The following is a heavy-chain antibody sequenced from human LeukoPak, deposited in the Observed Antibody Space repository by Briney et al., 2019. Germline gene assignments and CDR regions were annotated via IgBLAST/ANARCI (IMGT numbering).Heavy chain of an antibody. Sequence: SETLSLTCTVSGGSISSYYWSWIRQPPGKGLEWIGYIYYSGSTNYNPPLKSRVTISVDTSKNQFSLKLSSVTAADTAVYYCAREVSSYDFWSGRPNYYYYYMDVWGKGTTVTVSS. CDR3: AREVSSYDFWSGRPNYYYYYMDV. V-gene: IGHV4-59*01. D-gene: IGHD3-3*01. CDR1: GGSISSYY. CDR2: IYYSGST. J-gene: IGHJ6*03.